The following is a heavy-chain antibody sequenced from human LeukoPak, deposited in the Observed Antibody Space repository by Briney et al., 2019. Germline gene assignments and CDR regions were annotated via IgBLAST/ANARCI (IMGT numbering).Heavy chain of an antibody. Sequence: GGSLRLSCAASGFTFSSCWMSWVRQAPGKGLEWVANINEDGSEKYYVDSMKGRFTISRDNAKNSQYLQVNSLRAEDTAVYYCARACSVGAVDYWGQGTLVTVSS. D-gene: IGHD1-26*01. CDR1: GFTFSSCW. J-gene: IGHJ4*02. V-gene: IGHV3-7*05. CDR2: INEDGSEK. CDR3: ARACSVGAVDY.